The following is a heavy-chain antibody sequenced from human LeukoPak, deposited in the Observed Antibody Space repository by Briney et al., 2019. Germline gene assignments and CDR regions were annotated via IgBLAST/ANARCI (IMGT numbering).Heavy chain of an antibody. CDR2: TSKDGSKK. Sequence: GGSLRLSCAASGFTFSSYGMHWVRQAPGKGLEWAAVTSKDGSKKYYADSVKGRFTISRDKSKNTLYLEMNSLGAEDTAVYYCARDSVGGTWYFDYWGQGTPVTVSS. CDR1: GFTFSSYG. CDR3: ARDSVGGTWYFDY. V-gene: IGHV3-30*03. J-gene: IGHJ4*02. D-gene: IGHD6-25*01.